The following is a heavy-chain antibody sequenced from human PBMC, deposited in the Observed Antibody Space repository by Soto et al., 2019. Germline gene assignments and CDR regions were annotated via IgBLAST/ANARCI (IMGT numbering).Heavy chain of an antibody. Sequence: GGSLGLSCAASGFTFWSYIMNGLRLAPGKGLEWVSYISSTGASTNYADSVKGRFTISRDNSKNTLYLQMNSLRAEDTAVYYCAKDRRYSYGPLFDYFDYWGQGTLVTVSS. CDR1: GFTFWSYI. CDR3: AKDRRYSYGPLFDYFDY. J-gene: IGHJ4*02. CDR2: ISSTGAST. D-gene: IGHD5-18*01. V-gene: IGHV3-23*01.